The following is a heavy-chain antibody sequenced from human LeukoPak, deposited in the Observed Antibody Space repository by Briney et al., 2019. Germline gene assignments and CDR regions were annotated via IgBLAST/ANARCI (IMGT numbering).Heavy chain of an antibody. CDR2: INHSGST. CDR1: GGSFSGYY. D-gene: IGHD3-16*02. V-gene: IGHV4-34*01. Sequence: SETLSLTCAVYGGSFSGYYWSWIRQPPGKGLEWIGEINHSGSTNYNPSLKSRVTISVDTSKNQFSLKLSSVTAADTAVYYCARSIELRLGELSPLTNYFDYWGQGTLVTVSS. CDR3: ARSIELRLGELSPLTNYFDY. J-gene: IGHJ4*02.